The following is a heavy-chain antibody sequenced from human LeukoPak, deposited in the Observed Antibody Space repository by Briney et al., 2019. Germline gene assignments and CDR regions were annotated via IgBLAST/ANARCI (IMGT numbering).Heavy chain of an antibody. Sequence: GASVKVSCKASGSTFTGYYLHWVRQAPGQGLDWMGWINPNSGGTNYAQKFQGRVTMTRDTSIRTAYMELSRLRFDDTAVYYSARDIVVPSADWFDPWGQGTLVTVSS. CDR1: GSTFTGYY. CDR3: ARDIVVPSADWFDP. V-gene: IGHV1-2*02. J-gene: IGHJ5*02. D-gene: IGHD2-21*01. CDR2: INPNSGGT.